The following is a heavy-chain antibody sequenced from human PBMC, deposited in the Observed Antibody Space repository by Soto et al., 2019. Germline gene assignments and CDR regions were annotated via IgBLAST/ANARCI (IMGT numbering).Heavy chain of an antibody. CDR2: IYYSGRT. CDR3: ARDGGDIVVVSSAPGYYGMDV. J-gene: IGHJ6*02. D-gene: IGHD2-2*01. V-gene: IGHV4-30-4*01. CDR1: GGSISSGDYD. Sequence: QVQLQESGPGLVTPSQTLSLTFTVSGGSISSGDYDWSWIRRPPGKGLEWIGYIYYSGRTYYNPYLKSRVNISVDTSKNQFSLKLSSVTAADTAVYYCARDGGDIVVVSSAPGYYGMDVWGQGTTVTVSS.